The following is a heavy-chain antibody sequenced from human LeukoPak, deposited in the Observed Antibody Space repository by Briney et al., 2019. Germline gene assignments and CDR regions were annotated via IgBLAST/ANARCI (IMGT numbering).Heavy chain of an antibody. D-gene: IGHD2-21*02. V-gene: IGHV3-9*01. CDR2: ISWNSGSI. CDR1: GFTFDDYA. Sequence: PGGSLRLSCAASGFTFDDYAMHWVRQAPGKGLEWVSGISWNSGSIGYADSVKGRFTISRDNAKNSLYLQMNSLRAEDTALYYCAKDLTYGGNSGTFDYWGQGTLVTVSS. CDR3: AKDLTYGGNSGTFDY. J-gene: IGHJ4*02.